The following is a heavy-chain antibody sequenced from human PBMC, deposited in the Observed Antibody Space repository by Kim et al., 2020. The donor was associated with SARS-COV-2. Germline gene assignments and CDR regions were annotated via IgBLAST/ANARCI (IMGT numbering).Heavy chain of an antibody. J-gene: IGHJ6*02. CDR2: ISYDGSNK. CDR1: GFTFSSYG. Sequence: GGSLRLSCAASGFTFSSYGMHWVRQAPGKGLEWVAVISYDGSNKYYTDSVKGRFTISRDNSKNTLYLQMNSLRAEDTAVYYCARDYRLVRGESGGMDVWGQGTTFTVSS. CDR3: ARDYRLVRGESGGMDV. V-gene: IGHV3-33*05. D-gene: IGHD3-10*01.